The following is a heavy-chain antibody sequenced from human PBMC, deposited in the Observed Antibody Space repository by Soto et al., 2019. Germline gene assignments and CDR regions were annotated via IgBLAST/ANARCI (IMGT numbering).Heavy chain of an antibody. CDR3: ARMGSVRSLKLQGTKSDPYFFAY. D-gene: IGHD1-1*01. Sequence: SETLSLTCTVSGGSISSYYWSWIRQPPGKGLEWIGYIYYSGSTNYNPSLKSRVTISVDTSKNQFSLKLSSVTAADTAVYYCARMGSVRSLKLQGTKSDPYFFAYWGQGTLVTVSS. V-gene: IGHV4-59*08. J-gene: IGHJ4*02. CDR1: GGSISSYY. CDR2: IYYSGST.